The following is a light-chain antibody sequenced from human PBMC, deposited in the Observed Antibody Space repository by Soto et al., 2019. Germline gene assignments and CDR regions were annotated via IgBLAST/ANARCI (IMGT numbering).Light chain of an antibody. J-gene: IGLJ2*01. Sequence: QSVLTQPPSASGSPGQSVTISCTGTSSDVGAYNYVSWYQQYPGKAPKLIIYEVNKRPSGVPDRFSGSKSGNTASLTVSGLQAEDEADYYCSSYAGSNNLVFGGGTKLTVL. V-gene: IGLV2-8*01. CDR1: SSDVGAYNY. CDR3: SSYAGSNNLV. CDR2: EVN.